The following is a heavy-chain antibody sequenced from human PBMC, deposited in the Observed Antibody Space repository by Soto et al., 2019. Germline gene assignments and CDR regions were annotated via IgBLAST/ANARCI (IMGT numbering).Heavy chain of an antibody. V-gene: IGHV4-31*03. Sequence: QVQLQESGPGLVKPSQTLSLTCTVSGGSISSGGYYWSWIRQHPGKGLEWIGYIYYSGSTYYNPSLKRRVTISVDTSKNQFSLKLSSVTAADTAVYYCARELRARGLLRKIAFDIWGQGTMVTVSS. D-gene: IGHD1-26*01. CDR2: IYYSGST. CDR3: ARELRARGLLRKIAFDI. CDR1: GGSISSGGYY. J-gene: IGHJ3*02.